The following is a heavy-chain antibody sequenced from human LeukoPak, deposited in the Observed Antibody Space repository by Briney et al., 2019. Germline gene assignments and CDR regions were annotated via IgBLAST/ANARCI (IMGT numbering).Heavy chain of an antibody. CDR1: GYTFTSYY. CDR2: INPSGGST. D-gene: IGHD1-26*01. J-gene: IGHJ4*02. CDR3: ARGASGGSYWSYFDY. Sequence: ASVKVSCKASGYTFTSYYMHWVRQAPGQGLEWMGIINPSGGSTSYAQKFQGRVTMTRDMSTSTVYMELSSLRSEDTAVYYCARGASGGSYWSYFDYWGQGTLVTVSS. V-gene: IGHV1-46*01.